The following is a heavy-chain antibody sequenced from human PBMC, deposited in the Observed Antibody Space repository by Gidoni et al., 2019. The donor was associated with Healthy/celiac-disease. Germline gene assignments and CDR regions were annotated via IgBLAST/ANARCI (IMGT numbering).Heavy chain of an antibody. J-gene: IGHJ3*02. D-gene: IGHD3-10*01. CDR3: ARDQGEEESAFDI. CDR2: IKQDGSEK. CDR1: GFTFSSYW. V-gene: IGHV3-7*01. Sequence: EVQLLESGGGLVQPGGSLRLSCAASGFTFSSYWMSWVRQAPGKGLEWVANIKQDGSEKYYVDSVKGRFTISRDNAKNSLYLQMNSLRAEDTAVYYCARDQGEEESAFDIWGQGTMVTVSS.